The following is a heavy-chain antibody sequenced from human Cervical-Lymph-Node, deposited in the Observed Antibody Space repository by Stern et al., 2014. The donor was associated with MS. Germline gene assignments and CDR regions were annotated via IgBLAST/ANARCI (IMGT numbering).Heavy chain of an antibody. Sequence: QVQLVQSGPGLVKPSQTLSLTCTVSGGSVSSGSQYWSWIRQHPGKGLEWIGYISYSGNTYYSPSLQSRLTISMDTAKNQFSLKLRSVTAADTAIYYCARVTEFLRFFYPDYWGQGTLVTVSS. D-gene: IGHD3-3*01. CDR1: GGSVSSGSQY. CDR2: ISYSGNT. V-gene: IGHV4-31*03. CDR3: ARVTEFLRFFYPDY. J-gene: IGHJ4*02.